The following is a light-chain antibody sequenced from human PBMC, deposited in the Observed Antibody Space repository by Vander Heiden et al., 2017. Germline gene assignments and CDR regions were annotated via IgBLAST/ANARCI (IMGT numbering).Light chain of an antibody. J-gene: IGLJ2*01. CDR1: KLGDKY. CDR3: QAWDSSTGVV. Sequence: SYELTHPPSVSVPPGQTASITCSGDKLGDKYACWYQQKPGQSPVLVIYKDSKRPSGIPERFSGSNTGNTATLTISGTQAMDEADYYCQAWDSSTGVVFGGGTKLTVL. CDR2: KDS. V-gene: IGLV3-1*01.